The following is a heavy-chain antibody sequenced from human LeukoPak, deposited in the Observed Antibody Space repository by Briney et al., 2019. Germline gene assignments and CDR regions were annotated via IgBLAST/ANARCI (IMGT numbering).Heavy chain of an antibody. V-gene: IGHV4-34*01. CDR1: GGSFSGYY. Sequence: SETLSLTCAVYGGSFSGYYWSWIRQPPGKGLEWIGEINHSGSTNYNPSLKSRVTISVDTSKNQFSLKLSSVTAADTAVYYCARDLRSLDYWGQGTLVTVSS. CDR3: ARDLRSLDY. J-gene: IGHJ4*02. CDR2: INHSGST. D-gene: IGHD6-13*01.